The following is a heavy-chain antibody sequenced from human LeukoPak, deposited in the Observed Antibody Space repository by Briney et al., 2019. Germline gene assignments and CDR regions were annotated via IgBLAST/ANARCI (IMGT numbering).Heavy chain of an antibody. V-gene: IGHV1-69*05. D-gene: IGHD4-17*01. CDR2: IIPIFGTA. CDR1: GGTFSSYA. J-gene: IGHJ5*02. Sequence: SVKVSCKASGGTFSSYAISWVRQAPGQGLEWMGGIIPIFGTANYAQKFQGRVTITTDESTSTAYMELSSLRSEDTAVYYCARDPLYGDYGHWFDPWGQGTLVTVSS. CDR3: ARDPLYGDYGHWFDP.